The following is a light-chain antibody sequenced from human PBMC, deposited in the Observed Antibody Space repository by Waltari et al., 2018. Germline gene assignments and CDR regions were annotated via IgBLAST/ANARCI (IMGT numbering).Light chain of an antibody. Sequence: DLQLTQSPSFLSASVGDRVTFTCRASRDIRSYLAWYQQKSGKAPKLLIFAASTLQSGVPSRFSGSGSGTEFTLTISNLQPEDVATYYCQQPPGTFGGGTKVEIK. V-gene: IGKV1-9*01. CDR2: AAS. J-gene: IGKJ4*01. CDR3: QQPPGT. CDR1: RDIRSY.